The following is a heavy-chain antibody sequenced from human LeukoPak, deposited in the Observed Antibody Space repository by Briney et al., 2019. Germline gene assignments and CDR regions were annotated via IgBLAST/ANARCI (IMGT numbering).Heavy chain of an antibody. J-gene: IGHJ6*02. CDR3: AKDIAAAGYYYYYGMDV. V-gene: IGHV3-23*01. CDR2: ISGRGGST. Sequence: PGGSLRLSCAASGFTFSSYAMSWVRQAPGKGLEWVSAISGRGGSTYYADSVKGRFTISRDNSKNTLYLQMNSLRAEDTAVYYCAKDIAAAGYYYYYGMDVWGQGTTVTVSS. CDR1: GFTFSSYA. D-gene: IGHD6-13*01.